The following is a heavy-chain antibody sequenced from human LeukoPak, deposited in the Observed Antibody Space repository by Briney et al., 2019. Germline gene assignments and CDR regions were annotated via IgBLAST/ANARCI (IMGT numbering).Heavy chain of an antibody. J-gene: IGHJ4*02. Sequence: GGSLRLSCAASGFTFSTYSMNWVRQAPGKGLEWVSSISSRSSYIYYADSVKGRGTVSRDNAKNSLYLQMSSLRAADTAVYYCARGYYDTLTGPDYWGQGTLVTVSS. CDR3: ARGYYDTLTGPDY. CDR2: ISSRSSYI. CDR1: GFTFSTYS. D-gene: IGHD3-9*01. V-gene: IGHV3-21*01.